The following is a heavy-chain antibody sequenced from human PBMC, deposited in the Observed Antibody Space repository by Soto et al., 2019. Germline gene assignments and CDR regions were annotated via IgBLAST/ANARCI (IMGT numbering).Heavy chain of an antibody. CDR2: IRSKTDAGTT. J-gene: IGHJ6*02. CDR1: GMRFTNAW. V-gene: IGHV3-15*05. D-gene: IGHD3-10*01. CDR3: ATDTFGTDHLLSYAMDV. Sequence: EVQLVESGGGLVRPGGSLRLSCAASGMRFTNAWMNWVRQAPGKGLEWVGRIRSKTDAGTTDYAAPVKGRFTISRDDSQSTVYLQMNSLKTEDTAVYYCATDTFGTDHLLSYAMDVWGLGTTVTVSS.